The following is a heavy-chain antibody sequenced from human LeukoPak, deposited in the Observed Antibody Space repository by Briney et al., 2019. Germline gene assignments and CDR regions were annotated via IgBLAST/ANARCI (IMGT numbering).Heavy chain of an antibody. CDR3: ARGYYDSGGYYYYYYGMDV. V-gene: IGHV1-18*01. Sequence: APVKVSCKASGYTCTSYGISWVRQAPGQGLEWMGWISGYKGNTNYAQKLQGRVTMTTDTSSSTAYMELRSLRSDDTAVYYCARGYYDSGGYYYYYYGMDVWGQGTTVTVSS. J-gene: IGHJ6*02. CDR1: GYTCTSYG. D-gene: IGHD3-22*01. CDR2: ISGYKGNT.